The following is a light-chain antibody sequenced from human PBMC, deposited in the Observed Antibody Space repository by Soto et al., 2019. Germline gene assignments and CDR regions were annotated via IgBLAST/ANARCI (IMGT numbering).Light chain of an antibody. J-gene: IGLJ3*02. Sequence: QSALTKPASVSGSPGQSITISCTGTSSDFGGYNYVSWYQQHPGKAPKLMIYEVSNRPSGVSNRFSGSKSGNTASLTISGLQAEDEADYYCSSYTSSSTRVFGGGTKLTVL. CDR1: SSDFGGYNY. CDR3: SSYTSSSTRV. CDR2: EVS. V-gene: IGLV2-14*01.